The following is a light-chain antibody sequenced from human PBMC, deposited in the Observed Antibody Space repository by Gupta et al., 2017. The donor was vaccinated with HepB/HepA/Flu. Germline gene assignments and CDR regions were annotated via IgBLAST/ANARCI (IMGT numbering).Light chain of an antibody. J-gene: IGLJ3*02. V-gene: IGLV3-25*03. CDR1: VLPKQY. Sequence: SYELTPPPSVSVSPGQTTRITCSGDVLPKQYAYWYQQKPGQAPVLVIYKDYERPSGIPERFSGSSSGTTATLTISEVQAEDEADYYCQSADSSGTYPWVFGGGTKLTVL. CDR2: KDY. CDR3: QSADSSGTYPWV.